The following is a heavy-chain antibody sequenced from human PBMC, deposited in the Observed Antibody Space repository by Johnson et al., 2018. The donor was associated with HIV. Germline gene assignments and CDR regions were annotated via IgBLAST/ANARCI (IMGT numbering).Heavy chain of an antibody. Sequence: QVHLVESGGGVVQPGRSLRLSCAASTFTFSGYGMHWVRQAPGKGLEWVALISYDGSDKYYADSVKGRFTISRDNSKSTLYLQMNSLRAEDTAVYYCAKGRGPPRVFDIWGRGTLVTVSS. CDR1: TFTFSGYG. J-gene: IGHJ3*02. CDR3: AKGRGPPRVFDI. CDR2: ISYDGSDK. V-gene: IGHV3-30*18. D-gene: IGHD3-10*01.